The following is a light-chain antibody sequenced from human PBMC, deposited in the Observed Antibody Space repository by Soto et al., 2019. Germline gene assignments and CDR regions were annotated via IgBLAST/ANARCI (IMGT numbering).Light chain of an antibody. Sequence: QSALTQPASVSGSPGQSITISCSGTSSDVGSYNYVSWYQQHPDRAPKLMIYDVSNRPSGVSNRFSGSKSGNTASLTISGLQAEDEAGYYCSSYTSSSTLLFGGGTKLTVL. CDR3: SSYTSSSTLL. CDR2: DVS. V-gene: IGLV2-14*01. J-gene: IGLJ2*01. CDR1: SSDVGSYNY.